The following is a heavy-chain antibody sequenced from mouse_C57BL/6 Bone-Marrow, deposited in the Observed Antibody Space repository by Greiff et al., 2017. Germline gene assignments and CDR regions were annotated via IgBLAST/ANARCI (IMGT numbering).Heavy chain of an antibody. Sequence: QVQLQQSGAELVKPGASVKMSCKASGYTFTSYWITWVKQRPGQGLEWIGDIYPGSGSTNYNEKFKGKATLTVDTSSSTAYMQLSSLTSEDSAVYYYARPTTGWFAYWGQGTLVTVSA. J-gene: IGHJ3*01. CDR1: GYTFTSYW. CDR2: IYPGSGST. V-gene: IGHV1-55*01. CDR3: ARPTTGWFAY. D-gene: IGHD1-1*01.